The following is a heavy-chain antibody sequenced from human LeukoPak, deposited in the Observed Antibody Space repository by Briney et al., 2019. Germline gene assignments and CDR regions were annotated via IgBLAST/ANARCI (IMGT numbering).Heavy chain of an antibody. CDR3: AGGGGRSLGDAFDI. V-gene: IGHV3-7*01. J-gene: IGHJ3*02. CDR2: IKQDGSVT. CDR1: GFTFSSYW. Sequence: GGSLRLSCAASGFTFSSYWMNWVRQAPGKGLEWVAIIKQDGSVTKYVDSVKGRFTISRDNARNSLYLQMSSLRAGDTAVYYCAGGGGRSLGDAFDIWGQGTMVTVSS. D-gene: IGHD1-26*01.